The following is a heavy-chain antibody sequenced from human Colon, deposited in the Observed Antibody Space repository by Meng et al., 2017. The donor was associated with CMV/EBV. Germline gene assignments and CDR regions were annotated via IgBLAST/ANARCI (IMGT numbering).Heavy chain of an antibody. V-gene: IGHV3-30*02. CDR3: AKGQGIIYD. CDR2: IRYDGSNK. CDR1: GFTFSSYW. Sequence: GESLKISCAASGFTFSSYWMNWVRQAPGKGLEWVAFIRYDGSNKYYADSVKGRFTISRDNSKNTLYLQMNSLRVEDMAFYYCAKGQGIIYDWGQGTLVTVSS. J-gene: IGHJ4*02. D-gene: IGHD5/OR15-5a*01.